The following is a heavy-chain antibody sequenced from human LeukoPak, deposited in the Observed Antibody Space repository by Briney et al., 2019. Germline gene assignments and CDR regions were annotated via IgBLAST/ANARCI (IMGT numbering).Heavy chain of an antibody. Sequence: GGSLRLSCAASGFTFSSYSMNWVRQAPGKGLEWVSSISSSSSYIYYADSVKGRFTISRDNAKNSLYLQMNSLSAEDTAVYYCARVDTYYYGSDDYWGQGTLVTVSS. J-gene: IGHJ4*02. CDR1: GFTFSSYS. D-gene: IGHD3-10*01. V-gene: IGHV3-21*01. CDR3: ARVDTYYYGSDDY. CDR2: ISSSSSYI.